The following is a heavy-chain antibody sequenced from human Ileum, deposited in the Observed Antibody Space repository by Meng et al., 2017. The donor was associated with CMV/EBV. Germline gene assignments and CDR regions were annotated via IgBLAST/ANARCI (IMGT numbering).Heavy chain of an antibody. V-gene: IGHV4-4*07. CDR3: ARDRFDP. J-gene: IGHJ5*02. CDR1: GASLNDYY. CDR2: IFATGTT. Sequence: VQLQDSGLGLLKPSETLSLTCTVSGASLNDYYWSWIRQPAGKGLEWIGRIFATGTTNYNPSLKSRVTMSVDTSKNQFSLKLTSVTAADTAVYFCARDRFDPWGQGALVTVSS.